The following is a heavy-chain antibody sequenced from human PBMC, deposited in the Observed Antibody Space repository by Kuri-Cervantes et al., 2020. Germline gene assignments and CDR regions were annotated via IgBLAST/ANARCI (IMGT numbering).Heavy chain of an antibody. J-gene: IGHJ4*02. CDR1: GFTFSNAW. Sequence: GGSLRLSCAASGFTFSNAWMSWVRQAPGKGLEWVGRIKSKTDGGTTDYAAPVKGRFTISRDDSKNTLYLQMNSLKTEDTAVYYCTTRPDYHGSGSYSHWGQGTLVTVSS. D-gene: IGHD3-10*01. CDR3: TTRPDYHGSGSYSH. V-gene: IGHV3-15*01. CDR2: IKSKTDGGTT.